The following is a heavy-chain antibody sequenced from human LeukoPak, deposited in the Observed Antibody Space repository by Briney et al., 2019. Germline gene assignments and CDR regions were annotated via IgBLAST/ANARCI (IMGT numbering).Heavy chain of an antibody. J-gene: IGHJ5*02. V-gene: IGHV4-59*01. CDR2: IYYSGST. CDR3: ARVVHQYYDFWSGYPDNWFDP. D-gene: IGHD3-3*01. Sequence: SETLSLTCTVYGGSISSYYCSWNRPPPGKGLEWIGYIYYSGSTNYNPSLKSRVTISVDTSKNQFSLKLSSVTAADTAVYYCARVVHQYYDFWSGYPDNWFDPWGQGTLVTVSS. CDR1: GGSISSYY.